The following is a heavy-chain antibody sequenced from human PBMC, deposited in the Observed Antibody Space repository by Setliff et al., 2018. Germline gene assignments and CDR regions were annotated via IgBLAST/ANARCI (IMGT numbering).Heavy chain of an antibody. V-gene: IGHV4-59*04. J-gene: IGHJ4*02. CDR3: ATTGTYRYFDY. CDR1: RGSINSHY. D-gene: IGHD1-1*01. Sequence: SSETLSLTCTVSRGSINSHYWSWIRQPPGKGLEWIGYIYYSGTTYSNPSLKSRVTMSVDTSKNQFSLRLNSVTASDTAVYYCATTGTYRYFDYWGQGTLVTVSS. CDR2: IYYSGTT.